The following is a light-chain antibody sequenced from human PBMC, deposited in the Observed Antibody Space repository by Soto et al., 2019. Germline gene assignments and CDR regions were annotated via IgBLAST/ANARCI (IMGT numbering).Light chain of an antibody. CDR3: QQANSFPRT. J-gene: IGKJ3*01. CDR2: AAS. Sequence: DVLMTQSPSSVSASVGDRVTITCRASQGIAGWLAWYQQKPGKAPKLLIYAASTLQSRVPSRFSGSGSGTDFTLTISDLQPEDFATYYCQQANSFPRTFGPGTKVDI. V-gene: IGKV1-12*01. CDR1: QGIAGW.